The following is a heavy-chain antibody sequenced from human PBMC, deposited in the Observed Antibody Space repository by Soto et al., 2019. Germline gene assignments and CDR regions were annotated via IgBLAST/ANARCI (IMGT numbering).Heavy chain of an antibody. J-gene: IGHJ6*01. CDR1: GNTFTGYY. Sequence: ASVKVSCKASGNTFTGYYLHWVRQAPGQGLEWMGYINPDRGRTRYAQKVQGTLTMTRDTSITTAYLELSSLTYDDSAIFYCSFSFSQNKIDVWGQGTTVTVSS. D-gene: IGHD3-3*02. CDR3: SFSFSQNKIDV. V-gene: IGHV1-2*02. CDR2: INPDRGRT.